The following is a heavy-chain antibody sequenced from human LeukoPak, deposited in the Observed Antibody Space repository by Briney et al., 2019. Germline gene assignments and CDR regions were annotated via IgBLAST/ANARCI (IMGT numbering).Heavy chain of an antibody. D-gene: IGHD3-22*01. Sequence: GGSLRLSCAASGFTFSSYEMNWVRQAPGKGLEWVAGIAADGGFEHYAGSVKGRFTISRDNFKNTLSVQMNTLKSEDTALYYCVREGHTSGHAPAFDIWGQGTMVTVSS. V-gene: IGHV3-30*04. CDR3: VREGHTSGHAPAFDI. CDR2: IAADGGFE. J-gene: IGHJ3*02. CDR1: GFTFSSYE.